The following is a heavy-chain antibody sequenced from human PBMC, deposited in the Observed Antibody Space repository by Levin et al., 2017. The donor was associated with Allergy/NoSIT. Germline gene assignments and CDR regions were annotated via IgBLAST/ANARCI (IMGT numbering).Heavy chain of an antibody. V-gene: IGHV3-21*01. J-gene: IGHJ4*02. CDR1: GFTFSSYS. CDR3: ATNRQGIAAAGTGDY. Sequence: GGSLRLSCAASGFTFSSYSMNWVRQAPGKGLEWVSSISSSSSYIYYADSVKGRFTISRDNAKNSLYLQMNSLRAEDTAVYYCATNRQGIAAAGTGDYWGQGTLVTVSS. CDR2: ISSSSSYI. D-gene: IGHD6-13*01.